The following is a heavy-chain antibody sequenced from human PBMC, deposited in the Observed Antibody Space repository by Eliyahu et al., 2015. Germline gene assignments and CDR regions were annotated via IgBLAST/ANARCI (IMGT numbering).Heavy chain of an antibody. D-gene: IGHD4-11*01. Sequence: QVQLVESGGGVVQPGXSLRLSCXASGFTFSSXGMXWXRQGPGKGLEWVAVIWYDGSNKYYADSVKGRFTISRDNSKNTLYLQMNSLRAEDTAVYYCARESYSNYFDYWGQGTLVTVSS. J-gene: IGHJ4*02. CDR1: GFTFSSXG. CDR3: ARESYSNYFDY. V-gene: IGHV3-33*01. CDR2: IWYDGSNK.